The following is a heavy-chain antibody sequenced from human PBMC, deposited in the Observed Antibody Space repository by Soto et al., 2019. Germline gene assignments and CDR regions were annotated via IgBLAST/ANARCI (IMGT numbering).Heavy chain of an antibody. V-gene: IGHV3-30*18. D-gene: IGHD2-21*02. J-gene: IGHJ6*02. CDR2: ISYDGSNK. CDR3: AKDSTVVTRWVWSPMDV. Sequence: GGSLRLSCAASGFTFSSYGMHWVRQAPGKGLEWVAVISYDGSNKYYADSVKGRFTISRDNSKNTLYLQMNSLRAEDTAVYYCAKDSTVVTRWVWSPMDVWGQGTTVTV. CDR1: GFTFSSYG.